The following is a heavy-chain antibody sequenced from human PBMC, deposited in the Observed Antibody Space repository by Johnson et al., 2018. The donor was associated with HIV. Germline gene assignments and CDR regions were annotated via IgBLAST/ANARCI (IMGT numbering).Heavy chain of an antibody. J-gene: IGHJ3*01. Sequence: VVQPGRSLRLSCAASGFTFSSYAMHWVRQAPGKGLEWVAVISYDGSNKYYADSVKGRFTISRDNSKNTLYLQMNSLRTEDTAVYYCVRRFYESAAVDVWGQGTLVTVSS. CDR1: GFTFSSYA. CDR3: VRRFYESAAVDV. CDR2: ISYDGSNK. V-gene: IGHV3-30*04. D-gene: IGHD3-22*01.